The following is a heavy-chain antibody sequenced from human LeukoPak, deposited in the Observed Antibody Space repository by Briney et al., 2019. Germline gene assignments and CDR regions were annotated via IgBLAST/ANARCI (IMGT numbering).Heavy chain of an antibody. CDR3: ARAYDYSNYVLDY. J-gene: IGHJ4*02. CDR1: GGSISSSTYY. D-gene: IGHD4-11*01. V-gene: IGHV4-31*03. CDR2: IYYSGST. Sequence: SETLSLTCSVSGGSISSSTYYWSWIRQHPGKGLEWIGYIYYSGSTYYNPSLKSRVTISVDTSKNQFSLKLSSVTAADTAVYYCARAYDYSNYVLDYWGQGTLVTVSS.